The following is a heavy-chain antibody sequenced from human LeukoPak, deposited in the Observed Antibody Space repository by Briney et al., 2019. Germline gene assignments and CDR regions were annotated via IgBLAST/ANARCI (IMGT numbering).Heavy chain of an antibody. V-gene: IGHV4-34*09. CDR2: ISHSGGA. CDR1: GGSLSGYY. Sequence: SETLSRTCAVYGGSLSGYYWTWVRQPPGKGLEWIGEISHSGGANYSPSLKSRVTISVDTSKNQFSLKLSSVTAADTAVYYCARDLTRYGMDVWGQGTTVTVSS. J-gene: IGHJ6*02. D-gene: IGHD3-16*01. CDR3: ARDLTRYGMDV.